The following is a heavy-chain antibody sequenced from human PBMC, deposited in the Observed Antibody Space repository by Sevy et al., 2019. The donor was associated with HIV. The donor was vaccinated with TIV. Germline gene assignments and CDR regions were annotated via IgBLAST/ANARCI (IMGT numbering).Heavy chain of an antibody. CDR3: ASQFDY. CDR1: GFNFSNYS. V-gene: IGHV3-21*01. J-gene: IGHJ4*01. CDR2: ISSSRSYI. Sequence: GGSLRLSCAVSGFNFSNYSMDWVRQAPGKGLEWVSSISSSRSYIYYSDSLKGRITISRDNAKNSVYLQMNSLRAEDTAVYYCASQFDYWGHGTLVTVSS.